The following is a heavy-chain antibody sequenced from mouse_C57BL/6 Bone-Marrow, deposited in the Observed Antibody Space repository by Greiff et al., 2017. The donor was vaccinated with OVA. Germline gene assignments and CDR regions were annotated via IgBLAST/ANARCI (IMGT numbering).Heavy chain of an antibody. Sequence: EVQGVESGGGLVQPGGSLKLSCAASGFTFSDYYMYWVRQTPEKRLEWVAYISNGGGSTYYPDTVKGRFTISRDNAKNTLYLQMSRLKSEDTAMYYCARLEEPWDFDVWGTGTTVTVSS. CDR1: GFTFSDYY. J-gene: IGHJ1*03. CDR3: ARLEEPWDFDV. CDR2: ISNGGGST. D-gene: IGHD3-1*01. V-gene: IGHV5-12*01.